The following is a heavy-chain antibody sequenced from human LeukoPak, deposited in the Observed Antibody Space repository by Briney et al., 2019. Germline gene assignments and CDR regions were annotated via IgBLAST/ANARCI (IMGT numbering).Heavy chain of an antibody. J-gene: IGHJ4*02. CDR2: IWYDGSNK. V-gene: IGHV3-33*01. CDR1: GFTFSSYG. D-gene: IGHD6-19*01. CDR3: ARAWGEQWLVMVY. Sequence: PGRSLRLSCAASGFTFSSYGMHWVCQAPGKGLEWVAVIWYDGSNKYYADSVKGRFTISRDNSKNTLYLQMNSLRAEDTAVYYCARAWGEQWLVMVYWGQGTLVTVSS.